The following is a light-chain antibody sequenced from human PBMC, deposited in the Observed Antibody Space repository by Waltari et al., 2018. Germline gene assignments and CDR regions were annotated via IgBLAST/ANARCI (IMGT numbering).Light chain of an antibody. CDR2: AAS. J-gene: IGKJ3*01. CDR1: QGISNY. V-gene: IGKV1-27*01. CDR3: QKYNNALFA. Sequence: DIQMTQSPSSLSASVGDRVTITCRASQGISNYLARYQQQPGKVPKLLIYAASTLQSGVPSRFSGGGSGTDFTLTISSLQPEDVATYYCQKYNNALFAFGPGTKVDIK.